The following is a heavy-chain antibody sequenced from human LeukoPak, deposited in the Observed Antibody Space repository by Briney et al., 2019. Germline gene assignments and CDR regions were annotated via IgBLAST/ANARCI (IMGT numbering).Heavy chain of an antibody. V-gene: IGHV1-2*04. D-gene: IGHD5-18*01. J-gene: IGHJ4*02. CDR3: ATYPGPTIQGSFDY. CDR2: INPNSGGT. CDR1: GYTFTDYY. Sequence: ASVKVSCKASGYTFTDYYMHWVRQAPGQGLEWMGWINPNSGGTNYAQKFQGWVTMTRDTSISTAYMELNRLRSDDTAVYYCATYPGPTIQGSFDYWGQGTLVTVSS.